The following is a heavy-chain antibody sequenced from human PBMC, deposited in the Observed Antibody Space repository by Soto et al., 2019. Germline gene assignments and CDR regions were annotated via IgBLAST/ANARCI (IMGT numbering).Heavy chain of an antibody. CDR2: ISYDGSNK. CDR1: GFTFSSYA. CDR3: KSGLLPDRMDV. V-gene: IGHV3-30*04. Sequence: GGSLRLSCAASGFTFSSYAMHWVRQAPGKGLEWVAVISYDGSNKYYADSVKGRFTISRDNSKNTLYLQMNSLRAEDTAVYYCKSGLLPDRMDVWGRGTTVTVSS. D-gene: IGHD3-22*01. J-gene: IGHJ6*02.